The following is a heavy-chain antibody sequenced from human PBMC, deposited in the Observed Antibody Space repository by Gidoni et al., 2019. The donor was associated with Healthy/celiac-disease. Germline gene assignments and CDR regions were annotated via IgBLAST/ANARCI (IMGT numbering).Heavy chain of an antibody. CDR3: ASGRTGPYYYYGMDV. V-gene: IGHV4-59*01. Sequence: QVQLQESGPGLVKPSETLSLTCTVSGGSISSYYWSWIRRPPGKGLEWIGYIYYSGSTNYNPSLKSRVTISVDTSKNQFSRKLSSVTAADTAVYYCASGRTGPYYYYGMDVWGQGTTVTVSS. CDR2: IYYSGST. CDR1: GGSISSYY. J-gene: IGHJ6*02. D-gene: IGHD3-9*01.